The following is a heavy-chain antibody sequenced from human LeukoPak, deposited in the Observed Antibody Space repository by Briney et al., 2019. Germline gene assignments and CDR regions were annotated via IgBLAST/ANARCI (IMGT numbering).Heavy chain of an antibody. Sequence: PGGSLRLSCAASGFTFSSYWMSWVRQAPGKGLEWVANIKQDGSGKYHVDSVKGRFTISRDNAKNSLYLQMNSLRAEDTAVYYCARTGSGSYYVRDYWGQGTLVTVSS. J-gene: IGHJ4*02. CDR1: GFTFSSYW. CDR2: IKQDGSGK. CDR3: ARTGSGSYYVRDY. V-gene: IGHV3-7*03. D-gene: IGHD3-10*01.